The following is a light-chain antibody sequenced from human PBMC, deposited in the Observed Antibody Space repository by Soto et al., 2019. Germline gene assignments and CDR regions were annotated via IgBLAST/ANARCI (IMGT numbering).Light chain of an antibody. J-gene: IGKJ5*01. CDR3: QQYGSSPIT. V-gene: IGKV3-20*01. CDR1: QSVSSN. CDR2: GAS. Sequence: EIVLTQSPATLSVSPGDRATLSCLASQSVSSNLAWYQQKPGQAPRLLIYGASTRATGIPDRLSGSGSGTDFTLTISRLEPEDFAVYYCQQYGSSPITFGQGTRLEIK.